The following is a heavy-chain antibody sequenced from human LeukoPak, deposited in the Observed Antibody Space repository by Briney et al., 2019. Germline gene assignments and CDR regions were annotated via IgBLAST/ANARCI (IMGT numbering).Heavy chain of an antibody. D-gene: IGHD1-14*01. CDR2: ISGSGSTI. CDR1: GFTFSDYY. V-gene: IGHV3-11*01. CDR3: ARRKSLCAFDI. Sequence: PGGSLRLSCAASGFTFSDYYMSWVRQAPGKGLEWVSYISGSGSTIYYADSVKGRFTISRDNAKNSLYLQMNSLRAEDTAVYYCARRKSLCAFDIWGQGTMVTVSS. J-gene: IGHJ3*02.